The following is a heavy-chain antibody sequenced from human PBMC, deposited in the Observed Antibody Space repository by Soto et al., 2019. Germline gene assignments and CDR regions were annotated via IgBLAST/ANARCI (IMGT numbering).Heavy chain of an antibody. D-gene: IGHD2-8*02. CDR3: AKEQTTGAHYALDY. J-gene: IGHJ4*02. V-gene: IGHV3-23*01. Sequence: EVQLLDSGGTLVQPGGSLRLSCEASGFIFSTYAMNWVRQAPGKGQQWVSSITGSSDYTSYIASVRGLFTISRDNSNNTLYLQMNSLRAEDTAVYFCAKEQTTGAHYALDYWSQGTLVTVSS. CDR1: GFIFSTYA. CDR2: ITGSSDYT.